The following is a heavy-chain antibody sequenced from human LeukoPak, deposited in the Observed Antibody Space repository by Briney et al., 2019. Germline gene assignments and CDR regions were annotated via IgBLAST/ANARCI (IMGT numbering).Heavy chain of an antibody. CDR1: GFTFSSYA. CDR3: ARARLRWTPMDAFDI. J-gene: IGHJ3*02. D-gene: IGHD4-23*01. V-gene: IGHV3-64*01. Sequence: PGWSLRLSCAASGFTFSSYAMHWVRQAPGKGLEYVSAISSNGDSTYYANSVKGRFTISRDNSKNTLYLQMGSLRAEDMAVYYCARARLRWTPMDAFDIWGQGTMVTVSS. CDR2: ISSNGDST.